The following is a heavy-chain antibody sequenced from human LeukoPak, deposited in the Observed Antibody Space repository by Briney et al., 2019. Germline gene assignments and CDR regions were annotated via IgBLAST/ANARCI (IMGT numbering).Heavy chain of an antibody. CDR3: ARCRTGYCSSTSCYNDYYYYMDV. CDR2: IYYSGST. V-gene: IGHV4-59*01. Sequence: SETLSLTCTVSGGSISSYYWSWIRQPPGKGLEWIGYIYYSGSTNYNPSLKSRVTISVDTSKNQFSLKLSSVTAADTAVYYCARCRTGYCSSTSCYNDYYYYMDVWGKGTTVTVSS. D-gene: IGHD2-2*02. J-gene: IGHJ6*03. CDR1: GGSISSYY.